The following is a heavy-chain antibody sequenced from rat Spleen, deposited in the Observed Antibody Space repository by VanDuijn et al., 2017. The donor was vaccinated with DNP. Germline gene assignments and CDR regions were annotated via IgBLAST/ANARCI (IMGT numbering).Heavy chain of an antibody. J-gene: IGHJ3*01. CDR1: GFTFDDDN. CDR3: ARLDRGGAY. V-gene: IGHV5-7*01. D-gene: IGHD4-3*01. CDR2: INFDGSST. Sequence: EVQLVESGGDLTQPGRSLKLSCAASGFTFDDDNMAWVRQAPKKGLEWVATINFDGSSTFYRDSVKGRFTISRENAKSILYLHMDSLRSEDTATYYCARLDRGGAYWGHGTLVTVSS.